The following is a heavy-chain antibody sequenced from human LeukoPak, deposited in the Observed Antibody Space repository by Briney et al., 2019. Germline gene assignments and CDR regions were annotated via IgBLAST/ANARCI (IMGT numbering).Heavy chain of an antibody. D-gene: IGHD5-24*01. Sequence: ASVKVSCKASGGTFSSYAISWVRQAPGQGLEWMGGIIPIFGTANYAQKFQGRVTIITDESTSTAYMELSSLRSEDTAVYYCARVEMATIGQAGVFDYWGQGTLVTVSS. J-gene: IGHJ4*02. V-gene: IGHV1-69*05. CDR2: IIPIFGTA. CDR3: ARVEMATIGQAGVFDY. CDR1: GGTFSSYA.